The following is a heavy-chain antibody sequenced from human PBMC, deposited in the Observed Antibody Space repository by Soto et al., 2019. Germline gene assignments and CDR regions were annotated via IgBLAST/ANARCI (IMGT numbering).Heavy chain of an antibody. V-gene: IGHV1-3*01. CDR1: GYTFTNYA. CDR3: ARGGSLYWYFDL. J-gene: IGHJ2*01. CDR2: INAGNRNT. Sequence: ASVKVSCKASGYTFTNYAMHWVRQAPGQRLEWMGWINAGNRNTKYSQKFQGRVTITRDTSASTAYMELSSLRSEDTAVYYCARGGSLYWYFDLWGRGTLVTVSS. D-gene: IGHD1-26*01.